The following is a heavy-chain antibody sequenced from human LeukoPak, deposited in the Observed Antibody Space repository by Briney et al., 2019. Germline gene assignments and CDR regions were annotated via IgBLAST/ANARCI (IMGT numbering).Heavy chain of an antibody. J-gene: IGHJ4*02. V-gene: IGHV4-61*02. CDR3: ARTERQDYYGSGSYID. Sequence: SETLSLTCTVSGGSISSGSYYWSWIRQPAGKGLEWIGRIYTSGSTNYNPSLKSRVTISVDTSKNQFSLKLSSVTAADTAVYYCARTERQDYYGSGSYIDWGQGTLVTVSS. CDR1: GGSISSGSYY. CDR2: IYTSGST. D-gene: IGHD3-10*01.